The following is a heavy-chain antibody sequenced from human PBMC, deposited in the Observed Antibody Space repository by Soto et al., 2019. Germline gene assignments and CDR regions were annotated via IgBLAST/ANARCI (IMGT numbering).Heavy chain of an antibody. J-gene: IGHJ6*02. CDR2: ISWDGGST. Sequence: GGSLRLSCAASGFTFDDYAMHWVRQAPGKGLEWVSLISWDGGSTYYADSVKGRFTISRDNSKNSLYLQMNSLRAEDTALYYRAKDIRSATYYDFWSGYSLEYGMDVWGQGTTVTVSS. CDR3: AKDIRSATYYDFWSGYSLEYGMDV. V-gene: IGHV3-43D*04. D-gene: IGHD3-3*01. CDR1: GFTFDDYA.